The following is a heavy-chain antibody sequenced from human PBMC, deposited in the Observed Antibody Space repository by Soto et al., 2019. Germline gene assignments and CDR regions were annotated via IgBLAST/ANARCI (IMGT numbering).Heavy chain of an antibody. D-gene: IGHD2-2*01. CDR3: AKIPAANFFRHYYYYMDV. CDR2: MNPNSGNT. Sequence: ASVKVSCKASGYTFTSYDINWVRQATGQGLEWMGWMNPNSGNTGYAQKFQGRVTMTRNTSISTAYMELSSLRSENTAVYYYAKIPAANFFRHYYYYMDVWGKGTRVTVSS. V-gene: IGHV1-8*01. CDR1: GYTFTSYD. J-gene: IGHJ6*03.